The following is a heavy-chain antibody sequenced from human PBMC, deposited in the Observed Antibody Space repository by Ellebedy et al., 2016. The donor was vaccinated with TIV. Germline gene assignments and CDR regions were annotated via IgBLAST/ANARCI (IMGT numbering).Heavy chain of an antibody. CDR1: GYAFTSYY. J-gene: IGHJ6*02. V-gene: IGHV1-46*01. D-gene: IGHD3-3*01. CDR2: INPSGGST. Sequence: ASVKVSCXASGYAFTSYYMHWVRQAPGQGLEWMGIINPSGGSTSYAQKFQGRVTMTRDTSTSTVYMELSSLRSEDTAVYYCARDVTIFGVANYYYYGMDVWGQGTTVTGSS. CDR3: ARDVTIFGVANYYYYGMDV.